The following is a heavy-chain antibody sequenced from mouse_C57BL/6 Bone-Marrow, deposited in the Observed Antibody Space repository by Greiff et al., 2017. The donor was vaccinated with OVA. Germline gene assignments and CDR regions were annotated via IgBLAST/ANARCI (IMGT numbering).Heavy chain of an antibody. CDR1: GYTFTSYW. J-gene: IGHJ4*01. V-gene: IGHV1-69*01. D-gene: IGHD2-4*01. CDR3: ARYYDYLYYAMDY. CDR2: IDPSDSYT. Sequence: VQLQQPGAELVMPGASVKLSCKASGYTFTSYWMHWVKQRPGQGLEWIGEIDPSDSYTNYNQKFKGKSTLTVDKSSSTAYMQLSSLTSEDSAVYYCARYYDYLYYAMDYWGQGTSVTVSS.